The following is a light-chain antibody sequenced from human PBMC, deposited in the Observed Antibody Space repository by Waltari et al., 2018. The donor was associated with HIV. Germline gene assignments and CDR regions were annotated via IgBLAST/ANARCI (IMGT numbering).Light chain of an antibody. V-gene: IGKV1-39*01. CDR3: QQSYSTPYT. Sequence: DIQMTQSPSSLSASVGYRVTITCRASPSISNYLKWDQQKPGKAPKLLIYAASSLQSGVPSRFSGSGSGTDFTLTFSSLQPEDFATYYCQQSYSTPYTFGQGTKVEIK. J-gene: IGKJ2*01. CDR1: PSISNY. CDR2: AAS.